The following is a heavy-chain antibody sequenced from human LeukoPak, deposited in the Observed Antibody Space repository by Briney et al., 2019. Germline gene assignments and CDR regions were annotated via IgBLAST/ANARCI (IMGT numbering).Heavy chain of an antibody. D-gene: IGHD2-2*01. CDR2: ISSSSSTI. Sequence: GGSLRLSCAASGFTFSSYSMNWVRQAPGKGLEWVSYISSSSSTIYYADSVKGRFTISRDNAKNSLYLQMNSLRAEDTAVYYCAREGFVVVPAAISGPYYYMDVWGKGTTVTVSS. J-gene: IGHJ6*03. CDR1: GFTFSSYS. CDR3: AREGFVVVPAAISGPYYYMDV. V-gene: IGHV3-48*01.